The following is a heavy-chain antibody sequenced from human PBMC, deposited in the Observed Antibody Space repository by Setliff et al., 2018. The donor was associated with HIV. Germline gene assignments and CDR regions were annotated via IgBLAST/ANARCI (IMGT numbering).Heavy chain of an antibody. J-gene: IGHJ4*02. CDR1: GYTFTSYY. D-gene: IGHD6-6*01. Sequence: ASVKVSCKASGYTFTSYYMHWVRQAPGQGLEWMGIINPSGGSTSYAQKFQGRVTMTRDTSTSTVYMELSSLRSEDTAVYHCARDRGGAAREYYFDYWGQGTLVTVSS. CDR2: INPSGGST. V-gene: IGHV1-46*01. CDR3: ARDRGGAAREYYFDY.